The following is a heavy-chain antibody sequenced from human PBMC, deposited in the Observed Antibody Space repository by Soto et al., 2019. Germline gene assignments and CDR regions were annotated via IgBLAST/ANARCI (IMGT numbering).Heavy chain of an antibody. V-gene: IGHV3-21*01. CDR3: ARVDAYYYDSSGYYEWFDP. D-gene: IGHD3-22*01. CDR2: ISSSSSYT. J-gene: IGHJ5*02. CDR1: GFTFSSYS. Sequence: GGSLRLSCAASGFTFSSYSMNWVRQAPGKGLEWVSSISSSSSYTNYADSVKGRFTISRDNAKNSLYLQMNSLRAEDAAVYYCARVDAYYYDSSGYYEWFDPWGQGTLVTVSS.